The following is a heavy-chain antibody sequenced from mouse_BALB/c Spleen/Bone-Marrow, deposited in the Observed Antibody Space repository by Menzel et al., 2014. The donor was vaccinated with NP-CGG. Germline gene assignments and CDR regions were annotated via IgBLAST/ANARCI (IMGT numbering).Heavy chain of an antibody. D-gene: IGHD1-1*01. J-gene: IGHJ3*01. CDR1: GFNIKDTY. V-gene: IGHV14-3*02. Sequence: DVKLQESGAELVKPGASVKLSCTASGFNIKDTYMHWVKQRPEQGLEWIGRIDPANGNTKYDPKFQGKATITADTSSNTAYLQLSSLTSEDIAVYYCAPYYYGSSLFAYWGQGTLVTVSA. CDR3: APYYYGSSLFAY. CDR2: IDPANGNT.